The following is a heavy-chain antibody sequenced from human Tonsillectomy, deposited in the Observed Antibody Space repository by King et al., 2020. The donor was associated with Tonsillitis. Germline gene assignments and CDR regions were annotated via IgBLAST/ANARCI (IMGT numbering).Heavy chain of an antibody. V-gene: IGHV1-46*01. D-gene: IGHD3-10*01. J-gene: IGHJ5*02. CDR1: GYAFTNYY. Sequence: QLVPSGAEVKKPGASVKVSCKASGYAFTNYYMHWVRQAPGQGLEWMGVINPSGGTTSYARKFQGRVTMTRDTSTSTVYMELSSLRSEDTAVYYCARDGAGSGSYFGSGWFDPWGQGTLVIVSS. CDR2: INPSGGTT. CDR3: ARDGAGSGSYFGSGWFDP.